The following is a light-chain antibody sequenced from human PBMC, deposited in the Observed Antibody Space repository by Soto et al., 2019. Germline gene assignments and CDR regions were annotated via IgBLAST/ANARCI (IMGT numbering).Light chain of an antibody. V-gene: IGKV3-20*01. CDR2: GAS. CDR3: HQYGSSSWT. J-gene: IGKJ1*01. CDR1: QGVSSSY. Sequence: EIVLTQSPGTLSLSPWERATLSCRASQGVSSSYLAWYQQKPGQAPRLLIFGASIRATDIPDRFSGSGSGTGFTLTISRLEPEDFAVYYRHQYGSSSWTFGQGTKVDIK.